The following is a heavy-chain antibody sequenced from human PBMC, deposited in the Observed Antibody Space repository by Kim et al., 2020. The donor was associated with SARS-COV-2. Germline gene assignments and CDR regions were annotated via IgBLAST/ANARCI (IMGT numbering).Heavy chain of an antibody. Sequence: AQKFQGRVTMTADESTSTAYMELSSLRSEDTAVYYWARGGVPIRSQCFDYWGQGTLVTVSS. CDR3: ARGGVPIRSQCFDY. V-gene: IGHV1-69*01. J-gene: IGHJ4*02. D-gene: IGHD1-20*01.